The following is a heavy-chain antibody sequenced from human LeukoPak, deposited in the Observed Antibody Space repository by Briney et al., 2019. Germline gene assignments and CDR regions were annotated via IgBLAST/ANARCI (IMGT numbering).Heavy chain of an antibody. CDR1: GFNFSSFV. J-gene: IGHJ4*02. CDR2: ISASGRST. CDR3: AKKSPIFGVVIPLFDY. D-gene: IGHD3-3*01. Sequence: GGSLRLSCSGSGFNFSSFVMTWVRQAPGKGLEWVSSISASGRSTYYADSVKGRFTISRDNSKNTLYLQVNSLRAEDTAVYHCAKKSPIFGVVIPLFDYWGQGTLVSVSS. V-gene: IGHV3-23*01.